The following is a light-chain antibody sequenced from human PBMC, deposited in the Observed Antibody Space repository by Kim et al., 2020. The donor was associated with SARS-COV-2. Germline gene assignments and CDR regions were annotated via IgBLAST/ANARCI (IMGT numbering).Light chain of an antibody. J-gene: IGLJ3*02. CDR2: LNSDGSH. Sequence: LVLTQSPSASASLGASVKLTCTLSSGHSSYAIAWHQQQPEKGPRYLMKLNSDGSHSKGDGIPDRFSGSSSGAERYLTISSLQSEDEADYYCQTWGTGIGFGGGTQLTVL. CDR1: SGHSSYA. V-gene: IGLV4-69*01. CDR3: QTWGTGIG.